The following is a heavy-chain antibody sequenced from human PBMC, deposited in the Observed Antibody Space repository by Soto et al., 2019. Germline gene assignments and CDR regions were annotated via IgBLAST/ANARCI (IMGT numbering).Heavy chain of an antibody. D-gene: IGHD4-4*01. CDR2: ISGSGGST. CDR3: AKVGILAGYSFDY. J-gene: IGHJ4*02. V-gene: IGHV3-23*01. Sequence: EVQLLESGGGLVQPGGSLRLSCAASGFTFSSYAMSWVRQAPGKGLEWVSAISGSGGSTYYADSVKGRLTISRDNSKNTLYMQMNSLRAEDTAVYYCAKVGILAGYSFDYWGQGTLVTVSS. CDR1: GFTFSSYA.